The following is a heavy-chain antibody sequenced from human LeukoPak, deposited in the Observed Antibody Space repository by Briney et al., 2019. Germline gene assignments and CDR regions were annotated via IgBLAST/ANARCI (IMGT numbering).Heavy chain of an antibody. J-gene: IGHJ4*02. Sequence: GGSLRLSCAASGFTFSSYSMSWVRQAPGKGLEWVSVIYSGGSTYYADSVKGRFTFSRDNSKNTLYLQMNSLRAEDTAVYYCARQYCSGGSCYFDYWGQGTLVTVSS. CDR3: ARQYCSGGSCYFDY. D-gene: IGHD2-15*01. CDR2: IYSGGST. CDR1: GFTFSSYS. V-gene: IGHV3-66*04.